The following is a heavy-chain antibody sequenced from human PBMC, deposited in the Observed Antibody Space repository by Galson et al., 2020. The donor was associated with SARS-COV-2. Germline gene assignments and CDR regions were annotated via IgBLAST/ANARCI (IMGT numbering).Heavy chain of an antibody. CDR3: ARAPYYGYLRDAFDI. Sequence: SETLSLTCTVSGGSISSYYWSWIRQPPGKGLEWIGYIYYSGSTNYNPSLKSRVTISVDTSKNQFSLKLSSVTAADTAVYYCARAPYYGYLRDAFDIWGQGTMVTVSS. CDR2: IYYSGST. D-gene: IGHD3-10*01. J-gene: IGHJ3*02. CDR1: GGSISSYY. V-gene: IGHV4-59*01.